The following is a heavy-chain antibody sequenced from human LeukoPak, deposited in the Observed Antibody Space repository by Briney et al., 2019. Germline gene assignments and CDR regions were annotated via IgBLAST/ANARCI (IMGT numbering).Heavy chain of an antibody. J-gene: IGHJ3*02. CDR2: IIPILGIA. CDR1: GGTFSSYA. Sequence: EASVKVSCKASGGTFSSYAISWVRQAPGQGLEWMGRIIPILGIANYAQKFQGRFTITADKSTSTAYMELSSLRSEDTAVYYCARGEVTGYCSSTSCYAGDAFDIWGQGTMVTVSS. CDR3: ARGEVTGYCSSTSCYAGDAFDI. D-gene: IGHD2-2*01. V-gene: IGHV1-69*04.